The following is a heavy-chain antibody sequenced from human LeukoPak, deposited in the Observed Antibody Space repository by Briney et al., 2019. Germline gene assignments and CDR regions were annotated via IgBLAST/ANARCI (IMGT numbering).Heavy chain of an antibody. V-gene: IGHV3-30*02. CDR3: ATDVLVVGGEDYHYGMDV. CDR1: GFSFNKYG. D-gene: IGHD1-26*01. Sequence: PGGSLRLSCAASGFSFNKYGMHWVRQAPGKELEWVAFIRNDGSRKYYRESVKGRFTISRDNAKDTVYLQMNSLREDETAVYYCATDVLVVGGEDYHYGMDVWGQGTTVIVSS. J-gene: IGHJ6*02. CDR2: IRNDGSRK.